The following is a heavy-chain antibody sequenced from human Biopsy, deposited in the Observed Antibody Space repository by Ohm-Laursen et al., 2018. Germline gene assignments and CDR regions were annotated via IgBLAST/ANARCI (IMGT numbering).Heavy chain of an antibody. V-gene: IGHV1-46*01. CDR1: GYTFTNYY. J-gene: IGHJ4*02. CDR3: AADSGSGSHFRFDY. Sequence: ASVKASCKASGYTFTNYYMHWVRQAPGQGLEWMGIINPSGSDATYAQKFQGRVTMTRDTSTSTAYMDLSSLRSEDTAVYYCAADSGSGSHFRFDYWGQGALVSVSS. D-gene: IGHD3-10*01. CDR2: INPSGSDA.